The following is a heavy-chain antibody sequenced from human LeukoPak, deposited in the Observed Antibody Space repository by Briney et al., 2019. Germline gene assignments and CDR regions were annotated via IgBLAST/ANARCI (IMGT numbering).Heavy chain of an antibody. CDR2: ISGSGGST. CDR1: GFTFSSYA. J-gene: IGHJ4*02. D-gene: IGHD3-10*01. CDR3: AKEAVRENIWFGEILGGFDY. V-gene: IGHV3-23*01. Sequence: GGSLSLSCAASGFTFSSYAMSWVRQAPGKGLEWVSAISGSGGSTYYADSEKGRFTISRDNSKNTLHLQMNSLRAEETAVYYCAKEAVRENIWFGEILGGFDYWGQGTLVTVSS.